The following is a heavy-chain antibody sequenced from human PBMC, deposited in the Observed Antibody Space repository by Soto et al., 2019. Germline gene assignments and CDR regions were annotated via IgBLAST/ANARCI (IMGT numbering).Heavy chain of an antibody. CDR2: INHSGST. CDR1: GGSFSGYY. Sequence: SETLSLTCAVYGGSFSGYYWSWIRQPPGKGLEWIGEINHSGSTNYNPSLKSRVTISVDTSKNQFSLKLSSVTAADTAVYYCARGGDYGPSGEPFDYWGQGTLVTVSS. CDR3: ARGGDYGPSGEPFDY. D-gene: IGHD4-17*01. J-gene: IGHJ4*02. V-gene: IGHV4-34*01.